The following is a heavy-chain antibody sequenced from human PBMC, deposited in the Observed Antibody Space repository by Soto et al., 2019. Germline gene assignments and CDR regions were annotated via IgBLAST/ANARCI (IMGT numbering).Heavy chain of an antibody. D-gene: IGHD5-12*01. CDR3: ARHVLGDGYNCYFDY. V-gene: IGHV4-39*01. CDR1: GGSISSSSYY. J-gene: IGHJ4*02. Sequence: KASETLSLTCTVSGGSISSSSYYWGWIRQPPGKGLEWIGSIYYSGSTYYNPSLKSRVTISVDTSKNQFSLKLSSVTAADTAVYYCARHVLGDGYNCYFDYWGQGTLVTVSS. CDR2: IYYSGST.